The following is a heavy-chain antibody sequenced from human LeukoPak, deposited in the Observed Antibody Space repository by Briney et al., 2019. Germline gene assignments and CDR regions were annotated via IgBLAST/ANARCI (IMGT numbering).Heavy chain of an antibody. Sequence: GGSLRLSCAASGFTFSNYWMRWVRQAPGKGLEWVALIKQDGSEEYYVDSVKGRFTISRDNAKNSLYLQMNSLRAEDTAVYYCARDVDTLLARSALDLWGQGTMATVSS. D-gene: IGHD5-18*01. CDR2: IKQDGSEE. CDR1: GFTFSNYW. J-gene: IGHJ3*01. V-gene: IGHV3-7*04. CDR3: ARDVDTLLARSALDL.